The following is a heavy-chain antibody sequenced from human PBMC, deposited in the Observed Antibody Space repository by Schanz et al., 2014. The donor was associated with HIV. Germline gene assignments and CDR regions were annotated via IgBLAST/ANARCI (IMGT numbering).Heavy chain of an antibody. Sequence: EVQLVESGGGLIQPGGSLRLSCAASGISLTNNAMTWVRQAPGKGLEWVSDIRAAGDTYYGDSVKGRFTVSKDISQNTVYLQMNSLRAEDTAVYYCALSRPSGYGGSWYFDLWGRGTLVAVSS. V-gene: IGHV3-23*04. CDR1: GISLTNNA. CDR3: ALSRPSGYGGSWYFDL. D-gene: IGHD2-15*01. CDR2: IRAAGDT. J-gene: IGHJ2*01.